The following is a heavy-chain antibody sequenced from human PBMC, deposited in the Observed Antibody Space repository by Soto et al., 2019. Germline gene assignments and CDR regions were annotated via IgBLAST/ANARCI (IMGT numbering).Heavy chain of an antibody. V-gene: IGHV3-20*04. J-gene: IGHJ6*02. CDR2: INWIGGST. CDR1: WFTFDDYC. CDR3: ARVPYYYGSGSYYTPRVGNYYYYGMDV. D-gene: IGHD3-10*01. Sequence: PGGSLKLSCAAPWFTFDDYCIRWVPPAPGEGLGWVSGINWIGGSTGYADSVKGRFTISRDNAKNSLYLQMNSLRAEDTALYYCARVPYYYGSGSYYTPRVGNYYYYGMDVWGQGTTVTVSS.